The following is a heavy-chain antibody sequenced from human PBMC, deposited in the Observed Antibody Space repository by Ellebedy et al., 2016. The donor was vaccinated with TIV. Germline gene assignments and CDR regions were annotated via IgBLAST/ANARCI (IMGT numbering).Heavy chain of an antibody. CDR2: IDTSGSYV. Sequence: GESLKISCAASGFSFSTFGMNWVRQASGKGLEWVSSIDTSGSYVYYADSVKGRFTISRDNGKNSLYLHMNILRAEDTAVYYCAKSTVIKPEGDAYDIWGQGTKVTVSS. V-gene: IGHV3-21*06. J-gene: IGHJ3*02. CDR3: AKSTVIKPEGDAYDI. CDR1: GFSFSTFG. D-gene: IGHD1-14*01.